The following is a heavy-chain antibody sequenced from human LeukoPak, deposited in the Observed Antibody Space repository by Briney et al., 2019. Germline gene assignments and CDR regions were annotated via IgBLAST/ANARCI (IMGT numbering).Heavy chain of an antibody. CDR2: ISGYNGNT. Sequence: ASVKVSCKASGYTFTSYGISRVRQAPGQGLEWMGWISGYNGNTKYAQNLQGRVTMTADTSTNTAYMELSSQRSDHSAVYYCARSAAAGPLDAFDMWGQGTMVTVSS. J-gene: IGHJ3*02. D-gene: IGHD6-13*01. CDR3: ARSAAAGPLDAFDM. V-gene: IGHV1-18*01. CDR1: GYTFTSYG.